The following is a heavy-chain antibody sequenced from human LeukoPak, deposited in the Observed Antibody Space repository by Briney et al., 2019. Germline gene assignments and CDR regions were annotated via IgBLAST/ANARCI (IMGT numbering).Heavy chain of an antibody. CDR1: GFTFNSYW. D-gene: IGHD2-15*01. V-gene: IGHV3-74*01. J-gene: IGHJ3*02. Sequence: GGSLRLSCAAPGFTFNSYWFHWVRQAPGKGLVWVSRINSDGSDTIYADSVKGRFTISRDNAKSTVYLQMNSLKAEDTAVYYCARGGYHHGFDIWGQGTMVTVSS. CDR3: ARGGYHHGFDI. CDR2: INSDGSDT.